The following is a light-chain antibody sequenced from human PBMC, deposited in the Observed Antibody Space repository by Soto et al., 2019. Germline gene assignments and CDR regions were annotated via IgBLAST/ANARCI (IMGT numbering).Light chain of an antibody. CDR2: EGS. Sequence: QSVLTQPASVSGSPGQSITISCTGTSSDVGSYNLVSWYQQHPGKAPKLMIYEGSKRPSGVSNRFSGSKSGNTASPTISGLQAEDEADYYCCSYAGSSTYVFGTGTKLTV. CDR1: SSDVGSYNL. CDR3: CSYAGSSTYV. J-gene: IGLJ1*01. V-gene: IGLV2-23*01.